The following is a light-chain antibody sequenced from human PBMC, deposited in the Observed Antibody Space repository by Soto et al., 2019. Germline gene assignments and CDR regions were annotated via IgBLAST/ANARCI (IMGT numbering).Light chain of an antibody. V-gene: IGKV3-15*01. CDR2: VAS. CDR1: QSVSSN. J-gene: IGKJ4*01. CDR3: QQYNVWPLT. Sequence: EIVMTQSPATLSVSPGERATLSCRASQSVSSNLAWYQQKPGQTPKLLIYVASTRATGIPARFSGSRSGTEFTLTISSLQSEEFAVYYCQQYNVWPLTFGGGTKVEFK.